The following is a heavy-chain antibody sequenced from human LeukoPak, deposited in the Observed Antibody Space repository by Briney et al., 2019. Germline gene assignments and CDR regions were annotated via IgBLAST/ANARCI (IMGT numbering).Heavy chain of an antibody. CDR2: INHSGST. Sequence: SETLSLTCAVYGGSFSGYYWSWIRQPPGKGLEWIGEINHSGSTNYNPSLKSRVTISVGTSKNQFSLKLSSVTAADTAVYYCARSPWLGRFDYWGQGTLVTVSS. CDR3: ARSPWLGRFDY. V-gene: IGHV4-34*01. D-gene: IGHD6-19*01. CDR1: GGSFSGYY. J-gene: IGHJ4*02.